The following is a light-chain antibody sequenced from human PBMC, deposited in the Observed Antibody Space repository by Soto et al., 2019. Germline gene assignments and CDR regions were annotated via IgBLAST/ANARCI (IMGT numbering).Light chain of an antibody. Sequence: DVLMTQSPLSLPVTLGQPASISCTCSQSLVNSDGDTYLSWYQQRPGQSPRRLIYKVSNRDSGVPDRFSGSASGSDFTLKISRVEAEDVGVYYCMQGTYWPTFGQGTKLEIK. CDR2: KVS. V-gene: IGKV2-30*01. CDR3: MQGTYWPT. J-gene: IGKJ2*01. CDR1: QSLVNSDGDTY.